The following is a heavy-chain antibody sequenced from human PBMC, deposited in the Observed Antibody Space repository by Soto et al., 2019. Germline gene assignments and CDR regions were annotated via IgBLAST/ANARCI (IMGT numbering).Heavy chain of an antibody. V-gene: IGHV3-23*01. Sequence: GGSLRLSCAASGFTFSSYAMSWVRQAPGKGLEWVSAISGSGSSIYYADSVKGRFTISRDNSKNTLYLQMNSLRAEDTAVYYCARTLGYCSSTSCLDYYYYMDVWGKGTTVTVSS. CDR1: GFTFSSYA. D-gene: IGHD2-2*01. CDR2: ISGSGSSI. J-gene: IGHJ6*03. CDR3: ARTLGYCSSTSCLDYYYYMDV.